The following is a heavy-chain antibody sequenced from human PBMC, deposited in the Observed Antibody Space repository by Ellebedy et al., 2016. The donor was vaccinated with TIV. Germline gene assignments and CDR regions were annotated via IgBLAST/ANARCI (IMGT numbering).Heavy chain of an antibody. D-gene: IGHD4-23*01. Sequence: AASVKVSCKASGGTFSSYAISWVRQAPGQGLEWMGGIIPIFGTANYAQKFQGRVTITADESTSTAYMELSSLRSEETAWYYCARVPYGGKGTYYYYGMDVWGQGTTVTVSS. V-gene: IGHV1-69*13. CDR1: GGTFSSYA. CDR3: ARVPYGGKGTYYYYGMDV. CDR2: IIPIFGTA. J-gene: IGHJ6*02.